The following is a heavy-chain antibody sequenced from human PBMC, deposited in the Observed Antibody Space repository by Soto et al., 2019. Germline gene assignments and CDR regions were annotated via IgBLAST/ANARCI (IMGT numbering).Heavy chain of an antibody. CDR2: ISGSAGST. D-gene: IGHD6-6*01. J-gene: IGHJ4*02. CDR3: AKNWDTTFSSSSH. CDR1: GFTFTTYA. V-gene: IGHV3-23*01. Sequence: EVQLLESGGGLVQPGGSLRLSCAASGFTFTTYAMSWVRQAPGKGLEWVSAISGSAGSTYYADSVKGRFTISRDNYKTTLYLQMNSLRAEDTAVYYCAKNWDTTFSSSSHWGQGTLVSVSS.